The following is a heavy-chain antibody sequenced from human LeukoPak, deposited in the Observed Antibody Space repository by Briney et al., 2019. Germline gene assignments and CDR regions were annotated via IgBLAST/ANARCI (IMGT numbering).Heavy chain of an antibody. CDR2: ISNEGAI. CDR1: GFSVSASY. V-gene: IGHV3-69-1*02. CDR3: ARESDYDILTGYYYHAFDI. D-gene: IGHD3-9*01. J-gene: IGHJ3*02. Sequence: GGSLRLSCAASGFSVSASYMSWVRQAPGKGLESVSVISNEGAIYYADSVKGRFTISRDNAKNSLYLQMNSLRAEDTAVYYCARESDYDILTGYYYHAFDIWGQGTMVTVSS.